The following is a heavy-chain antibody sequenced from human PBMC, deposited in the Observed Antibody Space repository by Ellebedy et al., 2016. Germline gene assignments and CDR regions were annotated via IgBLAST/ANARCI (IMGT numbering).Heavy chain of an antibody. Sequence: GESLKISXAASGFTFSSYSMNWVRQAPGKGLEWVSSISSSSSYIYYADSVKGRFTISRDNAKNSLYLQMNSLRAEDTAVYYCARGYDTTMGMYFDYWGQGTLVTVSS. J-gene: IGHJ4*02. V-gene: IGHV3-21*01. CDR1: GFTFSSYS. D-gene: IGHD5-18*01. CDR3: ARGYDTTMGMYFDY. CDR2: ISSSSSYI.